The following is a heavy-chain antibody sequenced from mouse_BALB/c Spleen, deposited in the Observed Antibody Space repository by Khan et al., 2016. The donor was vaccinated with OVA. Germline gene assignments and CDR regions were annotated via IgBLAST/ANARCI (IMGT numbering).Heavy chain of an antibody. CDR2: INPHIGET. CDR1: GYSFTGYF. D-gene: IGHD1-1*01. V-gene: IGHV1-20*02. Sequence: VQLKESGPELVKPGASVKISCKASGYSFTGYFMNWVMQSHGKSLEWIGRINPHIGETFYNQKFKGKATLTVDESSSTAHMELRGLASEDSAVYYCARIYRSDFDYWGQGTTLTVSS. CDR3: ARIYRSDFDY. J-gene: IGHJ2*01.